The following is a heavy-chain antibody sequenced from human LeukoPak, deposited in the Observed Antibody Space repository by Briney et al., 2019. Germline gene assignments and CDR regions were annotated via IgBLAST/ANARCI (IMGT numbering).Heavy chain of an antibody. Sequence: ASLKVSCKASGYTFKKYAISWVRQAPGQGLEWMGWISTYNGDTNYAQSFQGRVTMTTDTSTSTAYKEMRSLRSDDTAVYYCTRDPSNTSGWYIYFDYWGQGTPVTVS. CDR2: ISTYNGDT. V-gene: IGHV1-18*01. CDR3: TRDPSNTSGWYIYFDY. D-gene: IGHD6-19*01. CDR1: GYTFKKYA. J-gene: IGHJ4*02.